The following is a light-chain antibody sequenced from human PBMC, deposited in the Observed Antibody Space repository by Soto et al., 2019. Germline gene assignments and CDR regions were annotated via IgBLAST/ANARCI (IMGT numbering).Light chain of an antibody. J-gene: IGKJ4*01. Sequence: DLQMTQSPSTLSSSFGDSVTITCRGSQSISSWLAWYQQKPGKAPKLMIFDAYSLESGTPSTFSGRRSGTQFTPTINGLQPDDFATYYCQQYDNYKPLTCGGGTKVDIK. CDR2: DAY. CDR3: QQYDNYKPLT. CDR1: QSISSW. V-gene: IGKV1-5*01.